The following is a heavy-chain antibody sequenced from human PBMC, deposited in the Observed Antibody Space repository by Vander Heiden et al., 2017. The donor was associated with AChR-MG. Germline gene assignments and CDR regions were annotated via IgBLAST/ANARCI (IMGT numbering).Heavy chain of an antibody. J-gene: IGHJ3*02. CDR3: ARDRGYCSGGSCYLDAFDI. CDR2: ISSSSSYI. Sequence: EVQLVDSVGGLVKPGRSLRPSCAASALPFSSHSLNWVRQAPGKGLEWVSSISSSSSYIYYADSVKGRFTISRDNAKNSLYLQMNSLRAEDTAVYYCARDRGYCSGGSCYLDAFDIWGQGTMVTVSS. V-gene: IGHV3-21*01. D-gene: IGHD2-15*01. CDR1: ALPFSSHS.